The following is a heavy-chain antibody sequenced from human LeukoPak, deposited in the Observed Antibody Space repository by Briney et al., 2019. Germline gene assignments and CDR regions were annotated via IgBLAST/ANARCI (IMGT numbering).Heavy chain of an antibody. D-gene: IGHD3-22*01. Sequence: GGSLRLSCAASGFTFSDYYMSWIRQAPGKGLEWVSYISSSGSTIYYADSVKGRFTISRDNAKNSLYLQMNSLRAEDTAVYYCASRYFTYYYDSSGYYLDYWGQGTLVTVSS. J-gene: IGHJ4*02. CDR3: ASRYFTYYYDSSGYYLDY. CDR1: GFTFSDYY. CDR2: ISSSGSTI. V-gene: IGHV3-11*01.